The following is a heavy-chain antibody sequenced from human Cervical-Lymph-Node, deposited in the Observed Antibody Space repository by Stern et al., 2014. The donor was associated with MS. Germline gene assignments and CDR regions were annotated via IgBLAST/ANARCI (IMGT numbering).Heavy chain of an antibody. J-gene: IGHJ4*02. D-gene: IGHD3-16*01. CDR3: VRDLDGGAHFDN. Sequence: EMQLVESGGGLVQPGGSLRLSCAASGFTFSTYWMHWVRQAPGKGLVWVSRINRDGIYTSYADSVKGRFTISRDNAKNTLHLQMNSLRAEDTALYYCVRDLDGGAHFDNWGQGALVTVSS. V-gene: IGHV3-74*01. CDR1: GFTFSTYW. CDR2: INRDGIYT.